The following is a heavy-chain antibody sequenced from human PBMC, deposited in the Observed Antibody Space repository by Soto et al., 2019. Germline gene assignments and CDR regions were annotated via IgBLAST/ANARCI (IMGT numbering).Heavy chain of an antibody. D-gene: IGHD3-3*01. CDR2: ISGPGST. J-gene: IGHJ4*02. V-gene: IGHV3-23*01. CDR3: ASGGNFWRGYHFDY. Sequence: GGSLRLSCAASGFAFSSNTLTWVRQAPGKGLEWVSSISGPGSTYYPDSVKGRFTISRDSSKNTVYLQMNSLRAEDTAVFYCASGGNFWRGYHFDYWGQGTLVTVSS. CDR1: GFAFSSNT.